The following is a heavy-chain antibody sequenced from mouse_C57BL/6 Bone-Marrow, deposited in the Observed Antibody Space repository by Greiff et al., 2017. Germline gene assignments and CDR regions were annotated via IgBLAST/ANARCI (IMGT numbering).Heavy chain of an antibody. V-gene: IGHV1-69*01. J-gene: IGHJ1*03. CDR2: IDPSDSYT. CDR3: ARPIYDGYPWYFDV. Sequence: QVQLQQPGAELVMPEASVKLSCKASGYTFTSYWMHWVKQRPGQGLEWIGEIDPSDSYTNYNQKFKGKSTLTVDKSSSTAYMQLSSLTSEDSAVYYCARPIYDGYPWYFDVWGTGTTVTVSS. CDR1: GYTFTSYW. D-gene: IGHD2-3*01.